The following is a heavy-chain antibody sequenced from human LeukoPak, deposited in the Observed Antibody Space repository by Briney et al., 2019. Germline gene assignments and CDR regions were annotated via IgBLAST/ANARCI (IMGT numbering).Heavy chain of an antibody. CDR2: IYYSGST. CDR3: ARAPKRGSGVSDDAFDI. Sequence: SETLSLTCSVSGGSISSYYWGWIRQPPGKGLEWIGSIYYSGSTYYNPSLKSRVTISVDKSKNQFSLKLSSVTAADTAVYYCARAPKRGSGVSDDAFDIWGQGTMVTVSS. J-gene: IGHJ3*02. V-gene: IGHV4-39*07. D-gene: IGHD6-13*01. CDR1: GGSISSYY.